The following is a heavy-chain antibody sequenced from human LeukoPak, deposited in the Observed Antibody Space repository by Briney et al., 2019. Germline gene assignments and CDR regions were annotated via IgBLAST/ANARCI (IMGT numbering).Heavy chain of an antibody. V-gene: IGHV3-11*04. CDR3: ARVSCSSTSCPYGIYFDY. Sequence: KSGGSLRLSCAASGFTFSDHYMSWIRQAPGKGLDWVSYISSGGSTIYYADSVRGRFTISRDNAKKSLYLQMNSLRAEDTAVYYCARVSCSSTSCPYGIYFDYWGKGTLVTVSS. D-gene: IGHD2-2*01. CDR2: ISSGGSTI. CDR1: GFTFSDHY. J-gene: IGHJ4*02.